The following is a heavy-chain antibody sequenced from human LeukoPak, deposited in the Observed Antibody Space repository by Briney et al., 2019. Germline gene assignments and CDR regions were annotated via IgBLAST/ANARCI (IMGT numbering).Heavy chain of an antibody. V-gene: IGHV3-7*05. CDR1: GFTFSRYW. Sequence: GGSLRLSCAASGFTFSRYWMAWVRQAPGKGLEWVAHINEDGSEKNYVDPVKGRFTISRDNAENSVYLQMNRLRAEDTAVYYCARDYCSGGSYYPLYYYYGMDVWGQGTTVTVSS. CDR2: INEDGSEK. CDR3: ARDYCSGGSYYPLYYYYGMDV. D-gene: IGHD2-15*01. J-gene: IGHJ6*02.